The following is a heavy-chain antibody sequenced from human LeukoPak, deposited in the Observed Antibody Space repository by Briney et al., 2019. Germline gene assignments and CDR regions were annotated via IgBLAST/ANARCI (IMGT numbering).Heavy chain of an antibody. CDR3: ATSRRFLERPHFDY. CDR2: FDPEDGET. V-gene: IGHV1-24*01. CDR1: GYTLTELS. J-gene: IGHJ4*02. Sequence: ASVKVSCKVSGYTLTELSMHWVRQAPGKGLEWMGGFDPEDGETIYAQKFQGRVTMTEDTSTDTAYMELSSLRSEDTAVYYCATSRRFLERPHFDYWGQGTLVTVSS. D-gene: IGHD3-3*01.